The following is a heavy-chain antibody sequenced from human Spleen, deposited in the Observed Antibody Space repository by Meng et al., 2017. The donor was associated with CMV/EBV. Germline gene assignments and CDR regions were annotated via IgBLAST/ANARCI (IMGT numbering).Heavy chain of an antibody. V-gene: IGHV3-23*01. CDR1: GFTFSNHA. D-gene: IGHD3-22*01. Sequence: GGSLRLSCAASGFTFSNHAMTWVRQAPGKGLEWVSSISGPGGSIHYADSVKGRFTISRDNSKNTLYLQLSSLRAEDTAVYYCAREITTTTRLSGAFHIWGQGTMVTVSS. CDR2: ISGPGGSI. CDR3: AREITTTTRLSGAFHI. J-gene: IGHJ3*02.